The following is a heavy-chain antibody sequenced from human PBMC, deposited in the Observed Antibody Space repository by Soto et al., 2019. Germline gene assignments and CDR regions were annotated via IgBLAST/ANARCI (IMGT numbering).Heavy chain of an antibody. CDR1: GYTFTGYY. CDR2: INPNSGGT. CDR3: ARGRVVAAKRHYMDV. D-gene: IGHD2-15*01. V-gene: IGHV1-2*04. J-gene: IGHJ6*03. Sequence: ASVKVSCKASGYTFTGYYMHWVRQAPGQGLEWMGWINPNSGGTNYAQKFQGWVTMTRDTSISTAYMELSRLRSDDTAVYYCARGRVVAAKRHYMDVWGKGTTVTVSS.